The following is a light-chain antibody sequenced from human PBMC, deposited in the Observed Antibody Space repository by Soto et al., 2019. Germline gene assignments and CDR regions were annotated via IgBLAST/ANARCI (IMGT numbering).Light chain of an antibody. J-gene: IGKJ1*01. CDR3: QQHASPPPT. CDR1: QSVTNNY. V-gene: IGKV3-20*01. CDR2: GAS. Sequence: SLSFMANQSVTNNYLAWYQQKPGQAPRLLIYGASSRATGIPDRFSCSGSGTDFTLTSSIREPQDFAVYYLQQHASPPPTFAQGTKVDIK.